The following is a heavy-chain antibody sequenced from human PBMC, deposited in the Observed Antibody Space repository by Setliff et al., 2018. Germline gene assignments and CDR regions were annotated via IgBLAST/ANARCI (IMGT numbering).Heavy chain of an antibody. V-gene: IGHV4-38-2*02. CDR2: TYYNGTA. CDR3: VRESRSTWYRRDF. J-gene: IGHJ4*02. Sequence: SETLSLTCAVSYYSTSSGYYWGWMRQPPGKRLEWIGSTYYNGTAYYNPSLQSRVAISVDTSKNYVSLDVSSVTAADTAVYYCVRESRSTWYRRDFWGQGTLVTVSS. D-gene: IGHD6-13*01. CDR1: YYSTSSGYY.